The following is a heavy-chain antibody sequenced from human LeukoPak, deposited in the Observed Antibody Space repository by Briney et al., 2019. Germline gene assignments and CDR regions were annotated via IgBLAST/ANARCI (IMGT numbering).Heavy chain of an antibody. Sequence: GGSLRLSCAASGFTFSSYGMHWVRQAPGKGLEWVGVIWYDGSNKYYADSVKGRFTISRDNSKNTLYLQMNSLRAEDTAVYYCARDHFTNHYDSSGYYGCFDYWGQGTLVTVSS. J-gene: IGHJ4*02. D-gene: IGHD3-22*01. CDR3: ARDHFTNHYDSSGYYGCFDY. CDR1: GFTFSSYG. V-gene: IGHV3-33*08. CDR2: IWYDGSNK.